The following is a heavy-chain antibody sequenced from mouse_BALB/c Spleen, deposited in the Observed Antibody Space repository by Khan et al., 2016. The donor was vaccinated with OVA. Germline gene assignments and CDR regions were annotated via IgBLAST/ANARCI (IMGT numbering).Heavy chain of an antibody. CDR2: ISSGGSYT. V-gene: IGHV5-6*01. Sequence: EVQGVESGGDLVKPGGSLKLSCAASGFTFSTYGMSWVRQTPDKRLEWVATISSGGSYTYYPDSVKGRFTISRDNAKNTLYRQMSSLKSEDTAIYYCARLAYYYNSEGFAYWGQGTLVTVSA. D-gene: IGHD1-1*01. J-gene: IGHJ3*01. CDR1: GFTFSTYG. CDR3: ARLAYYYNSEGFAY.